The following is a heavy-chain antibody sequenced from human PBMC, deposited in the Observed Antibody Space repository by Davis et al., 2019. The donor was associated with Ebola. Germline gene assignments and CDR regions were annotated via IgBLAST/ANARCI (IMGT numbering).Heavy chain of an antibody. CDR3: VKDSGWQMSP. CDR1: GFIFSDYW. J-gene: IGHJ5*02. V-gene: IGHV3-7*01. CDR2: IKYDGSDK. D-gene: IGHD6-19*01. Sequence: PGGSLRLSCAASGFIFSDYWMSWVRQAPGKGLEWVGKIKYDGSDKYYVDSVKGRFTISRDNAKNSLFLQMNSLTVEDTAIYYCVKDSGWQMSPWGQGTLVIVSS.